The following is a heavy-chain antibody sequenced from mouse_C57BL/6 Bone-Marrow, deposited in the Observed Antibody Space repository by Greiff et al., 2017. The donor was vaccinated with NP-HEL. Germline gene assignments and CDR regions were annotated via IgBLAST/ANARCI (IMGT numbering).Heavy chain of an antibody. CDR3: ASPTVTPFDY. CDR1: GYTFTDYY. D-gene: IGHD1-1*01. CDR2: INPNNGGT. V-gene: IGHV1-26*01. J-gene: IGHJ2*01. Sequence: EVQLQQSGPELVKPGASVKISCKASGYTFTDYYMNWVKQSHGKSLEWIGDINPNNGGTSYNQKFKGKATLTVDKSSSTAYMELRSLTSEDSAVYYCASPTVTPFDYWGQGTTLTVSS.